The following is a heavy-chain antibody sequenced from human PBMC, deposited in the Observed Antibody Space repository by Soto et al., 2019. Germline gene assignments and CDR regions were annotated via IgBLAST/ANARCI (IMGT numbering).Heavy chain of an antibody. D-gene: IGHD6-19*01. CDR2: ISAYNCNT. Sequence: GASVKVSGKASGYTFTSYGISWVRPAPGQELAWLGWISAYNCNTNYAQKLQGRVTMTTATSTSTAYMEQSSVTAADTAVYYCALTPGYSSGWWGFQHWGQGTLVTVSS. CDR1: GYTFTSYG. CDR3: ALTPGYSSGWWGFQH. J-gene: IGHJ1*01. V-gene: IGHV1-18*01.